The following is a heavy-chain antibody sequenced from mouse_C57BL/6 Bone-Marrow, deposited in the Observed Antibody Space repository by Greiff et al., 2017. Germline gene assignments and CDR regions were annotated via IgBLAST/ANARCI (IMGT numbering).Heavy chain of an antibody. V-gene: IGHV5-17*01. J-gene: IGHJ4*01. CDR2: ISSGSSTI. CDR1: GFTFSDYG. Sequence: DVHLVESGGGLVKPGGSLKLSCAASGFTFSDYGMHWVRQAPEKGLEWVAYISSGSSTIYYADTVKGRFTISRDNAKNTLFLQMTSLRSEDTAMYYCARGVCYAMDYWGQGTSVTVSS. CDR3: ARGVCYAMDY.